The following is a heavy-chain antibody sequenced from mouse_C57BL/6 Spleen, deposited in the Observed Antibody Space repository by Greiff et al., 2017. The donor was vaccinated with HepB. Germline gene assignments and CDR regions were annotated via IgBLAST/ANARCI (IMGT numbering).Heavy chain of an antibody. Sequence: QVQLQQSGAELVRPGTSVKVSCKASGYAFTNYLIEWVKQRPGQGLEWIGVINPGSGGTNYNEKFKGKATLTADKSSSTAYMQLSSLTSEDSAVYFCARKGLGAWFAYWGQGTLVTVSA. J-gene: IGHJ3*01. V-gene: IGHV1-54*01. CDR2: INPGSGGT. CDR1: GYAFTNYL. CDR3: ARKGLGAWFAY.